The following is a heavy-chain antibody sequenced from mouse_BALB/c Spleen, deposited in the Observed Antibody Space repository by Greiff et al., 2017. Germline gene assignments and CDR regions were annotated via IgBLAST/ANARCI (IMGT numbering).Heavy chain of an antibody. D-gene: IGHD2-14*01. CDR3: ARGVRHAMDY. Sequence: QVQLQQSGAELVRPGVSVKISCKGSGYTFTDYAMHWVKQSHAKSLEWIGVISTYYGDASYNQKFKGKATMTVVKSSSTAYMELARLTSEDSAIYYCARGVRHAMDYWGQGTSVTVSS. V-gene: IGHV1S137*01. J-gene: IGHJ4*01. CDR1: GYTFTDYA. CDR2: ISTYYGDA.